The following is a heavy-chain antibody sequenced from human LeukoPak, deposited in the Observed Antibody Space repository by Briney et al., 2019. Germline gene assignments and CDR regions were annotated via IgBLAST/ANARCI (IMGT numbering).Heavy chain of an antibody. CDR3: ARGAVDTVMVTDYYYGMDV. CDR2: IWYDGSNK. Sequence: GGSLRLSCAASGFTFSNYGMHWVRQAPGKGLEWVAVIWYDGSNKYYADSVKGRFTISRDNSKNTLYLQMNSLRGEDTAVYYCARGAVDTVMVTDYYYGMDVWGQGTTVTVSS. D-gene: IGHD5-18*01. V-gene: IGHV3-33*01. J-gene: IGHJ6*02. CDR1: GFTFSNYG.